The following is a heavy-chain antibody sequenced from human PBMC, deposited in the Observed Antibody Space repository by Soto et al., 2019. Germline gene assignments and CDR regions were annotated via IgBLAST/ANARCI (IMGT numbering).Heavy chain of an antibody. Sequence: PGGSLRLSCAGSGFIFSRYSMNWVRQAPGKGLEWVSSIGTSGSYIYDTDSVKGRFTISRDNTKDSLYLQMNSLRAEDTAIYYCARGSAFIGLDYRGQGTPVTVS. D-gene: IGHD1-26*01. CDR1: GFIFSRYS. CDR2: IGTSGSYI. V-gene: IGHV3-21*01. J-gene: IGHJ4*02. CDR3: ARGSAFIGLDY.